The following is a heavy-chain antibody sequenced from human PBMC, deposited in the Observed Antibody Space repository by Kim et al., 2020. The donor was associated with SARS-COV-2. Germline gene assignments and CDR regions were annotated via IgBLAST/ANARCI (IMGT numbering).Heavy chain of an antibody. V-gene: IGHV3-53*05. J-gene: IGHJ6*01. CDR2: IYSGGST. CDR1: GFTVSSNY. Sequence: GGSLRLSCAASGFTVSSNYMSWVRQAPGKGLEWVSVIYSGGSTYYADYVKGRFTISRDNSKNTLHLQMNSLRAEDTAVYYCARARFITFFGTDIHYYGMEVWGQGTTVTVSS. CDR3: ARARFITFFGTDIHYYGMEV. D-gene: IGHD3-3*01.